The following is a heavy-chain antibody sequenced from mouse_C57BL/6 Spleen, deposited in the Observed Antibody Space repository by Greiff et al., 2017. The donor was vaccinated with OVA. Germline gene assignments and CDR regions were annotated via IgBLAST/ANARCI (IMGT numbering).Heavy chain of an antibody. CDR1: GYAFSSSW. Sequence: LVESGPELVKPGASVKISCKASGYAFSSSWMNWVKQRPGKGLEWIGRIYPGDGDTNYNGKFKGKATLTADKSASTAYMQVSSRTAEDSAVYFGARSDYGSSHAMDYWGQGTSVTVSS. CDR2: IYPGDGDT. CDR3: ARSDYGSSHAMDY. V-gene: IGHV1-82*01. D-gene: IGHD1-1*01. J-gene: IGHJ4*01.